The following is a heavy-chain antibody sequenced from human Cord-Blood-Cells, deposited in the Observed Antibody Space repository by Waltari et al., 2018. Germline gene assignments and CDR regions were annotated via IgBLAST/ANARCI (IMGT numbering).Heavy chain of an antibody. J-gene: IGHJ3*02. CDR2: IYPGDSDT. CDR3: ARHWVVPAAISAFYI. D-gene: IGHD2-2*02. V-gene: IGHV5-51*01. Sequence: EVQLVQSGAEVKKPGESLKISCKGSGYSFTSYWIGWVRQMPGKGLGWMGIIYPGDSDTSYSPSFQGQVTISADQSIITAYLQWSSLKASDTAMYYCARHWVVPAAISAFYIWGQGTMVTVSS. CDR1: GYSFTSYW.